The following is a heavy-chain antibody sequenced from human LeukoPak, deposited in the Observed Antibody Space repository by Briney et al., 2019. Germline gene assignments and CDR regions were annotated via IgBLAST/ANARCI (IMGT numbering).Heavy chain of an antibody. CDR2: ISPNSGGT. CDR1: GYTFTGYY. V-gene: IGHV1-2*02. CDR3: ARWEELLFTANYDAFDI. Sequence: ASVKVSCRASGYTFTGYYMHWVRQAPGQGLEWMGWISPNSGGTNYAQKFQGRVTMTRDTSISTAYMELSRLRSDDTAVYYCARWEELLFTANYDAFDIWGQGTMVTVSS. J-gene: IGHJ3*02. D-gene: IGHD1-26*01.